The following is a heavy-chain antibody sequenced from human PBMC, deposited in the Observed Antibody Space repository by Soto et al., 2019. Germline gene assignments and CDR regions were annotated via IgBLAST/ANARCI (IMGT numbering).Heavy chain of an antibody. D-gene: IGHD6-19*01. J-gene: IGHJ5*01. CDR3: ARASVAVAGTWFDY. CDR1: GGSISSYY. Sequence: SSETLSLTCTVSGGSISSYYWSWIRQPPGKGLEWIGYIYYSGSTNYNPSLKSRVTISVDTSKNQFSLKLSSVTAADTAVYYCARASVAVAGTWFDYWGQGTLVTVS. CDR2: IYYSGST. V-gene: IGHV4-59*01.